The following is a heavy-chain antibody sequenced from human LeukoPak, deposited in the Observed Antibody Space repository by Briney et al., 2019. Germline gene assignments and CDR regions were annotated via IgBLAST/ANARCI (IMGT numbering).Heavy chain of an antibody. CDR1: GFTSSSDS. J-gene: IGHJ4*02. V-gene: IGHV3-21*01. Sequence: PGGSLRLSCAASGFTSSSDSMNWVREAPGKGLEWVSSISSSSSYIYYADSVKGRFTIPRDNAKNSLYLQMNSLRAEDTAVYYCAREAAAIDWGQGTLVTVSS. D-gene: IGHD6-13*01. CDR2: ISSSSSYI. CDR3: AREAAAID.